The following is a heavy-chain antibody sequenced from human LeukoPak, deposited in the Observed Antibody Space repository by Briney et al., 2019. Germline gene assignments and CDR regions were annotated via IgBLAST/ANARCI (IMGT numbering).Heavy chain of an antibody. CDR3: ARQSMWGLRAANAFDI. CDR1: GDSMSSYY. CDR2: IYYSGHT. Sequence: PSETLSLTCSVSGDSMSSYYWNGIRQPPGKGLEWIGYIYYSGHTDYNPSLKSRVTISVDTSKNQFSLKLSSVTAADTAVYYCARQSMWGLRAANAFDIWGQGTMVTVSS. V-gene: IGHV4-59*08. D-gene: IGHD1-26*01. J-gene: IGHJ3*02.